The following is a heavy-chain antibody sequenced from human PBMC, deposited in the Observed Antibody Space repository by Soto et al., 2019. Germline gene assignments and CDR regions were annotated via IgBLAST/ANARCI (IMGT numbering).Heavy chain of an antibody. J-gene: IGHJ4*02. V-gene: IGHV3-9*01. CDR2: ISWNSGSI. CDR1: GFTFDDYA. Sequence: HPGGSLRLSCAASGFTFDDYAMHWVRQAPGKGLEWVSGISWNSGSIGYADSVKGRFTISRDNAKNSLYLQMNSLRAEDTALYYCAKDTQYRSGTTYLHGSEYWGQGTLVTVSS. CDR3: AKDTQYRSGTTYLHGSEY. D-gene: IGHD6-19*01.